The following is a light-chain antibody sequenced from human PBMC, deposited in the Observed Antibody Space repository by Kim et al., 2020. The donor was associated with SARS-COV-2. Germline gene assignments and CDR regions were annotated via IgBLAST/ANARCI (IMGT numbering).Light chain of an antibody. V-gene: IGLV6-57*04. CDR1: SGSIDSNY. CDR3: QSYDSSNVV. CDR2: EDD. Sequence: NFMLTQPHSVSESPGKTVTISCTRSSGSIDSNYVQWYQQRPGSAPTTVIFEDDQRPSGVPDRFSGSIDSSSNSASLTISGLKTEDEADYYCQSYDSSNVVFGGGTQLTVL. J-gene: IGLJ2*01.